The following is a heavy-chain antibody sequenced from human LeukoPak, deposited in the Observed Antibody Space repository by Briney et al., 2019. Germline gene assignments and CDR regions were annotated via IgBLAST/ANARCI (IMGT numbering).Heavy chain of an antibody. D-gene: IGHD3-10*01. CDR3: ARDAFLWFGERGYFQH. Sequence: GGSLRLSCAASGFTFSSYWMSWVRQAPGKGLEWVANIKQDGSEKYYVDSVKGRFTISRDNAKNSLYLQMNSLRAEDTAVYYCARDAFLWFGERGYFQHWGQGTLVTVSS. CDR1: GFTFSSYW. J-gene: IGHJ1*01. CDR2: IKQDGSEK. V-gene: IGHV3-7*05.